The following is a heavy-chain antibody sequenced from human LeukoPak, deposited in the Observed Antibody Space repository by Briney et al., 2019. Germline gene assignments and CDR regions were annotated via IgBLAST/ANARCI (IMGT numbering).Heavy chain of an antibody. CDR2: INEEGSEK. CDR3: ARESFGDYPPRSDY. D-gene: IGHD4-17*01. J-gene: IGHJ4*02. V-gene: IGHV3-7*01. CDR1: GFTFSGYW. Sequence: GGSLRLSCTASGFTFSGYWMSWVRQAPGKGLEWVANINEEGSEKYYVDSVKGRFTISRDNAKNSLYLQMNSLRAEDTAVYYCARESFGDYPPRSDYWGQGTLVTVSS.